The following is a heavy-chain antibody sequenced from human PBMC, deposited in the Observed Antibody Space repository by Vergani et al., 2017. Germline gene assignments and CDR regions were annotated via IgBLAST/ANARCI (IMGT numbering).Heavy chain of an antibody. Sequence: QVQLQESGPGLVKPSETLSLTCTVSNDSVSNTFYYWGWIRQTPGKGLEWIGSIYYSGSTYYNPSLESRVTMSVDTSKSQFSLKLNSVTAADTAVYYCAGLCSGGSCYSGDYFDCWGQGTLVTVSS. D-gene: IGHD2-15*01. CDR1: NDSVSNTFYY. J-gene: IGHJ4*02. V-gene: IGHV4-39*07. CDR2: IYYSGST. CDR3: AGLCSGGSCYSGDYFDC.